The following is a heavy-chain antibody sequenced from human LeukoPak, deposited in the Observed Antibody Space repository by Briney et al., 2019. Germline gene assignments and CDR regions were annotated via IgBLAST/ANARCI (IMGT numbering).Heavy chain of an antibody. CDR3: ARAPGSYGVR. J-gene: IGHJ4*02. CDR1: GFTLSSYE. Sequence: PGGSLRLSCAASGFTLSSYEMNWVRQAPGKGLEWVSYISSSGSTIYYADSVKGRFTISRDNAKNSLYLQMNSLRVEDTAVYYCARAPGSYGVRWGQGTLVTVSS. V-gene: IGHV3-48*03. D-gene: IGHD4-17*01. CDR2: ISSSGSTI.